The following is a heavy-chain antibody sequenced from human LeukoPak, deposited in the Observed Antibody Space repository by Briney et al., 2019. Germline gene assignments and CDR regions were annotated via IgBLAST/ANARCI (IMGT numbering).Heavy chain of an antibody. V-gene: IGHV4-34*01. J-gene: IGHJ6*03. Sequence: PSETLSLTCAVYGGSFSGYYWSWIRQPPGKGLEWIGEINHSGSTNYNPSLKSRVTTSVDTSKNQFSLKLSSGTAADTAVYYCASGQRAARYYYMDVWGKGTTVTASS. CDR1: GGSFSGYY. CDR3: ASGQRAARYYYMDV. CDR2: INHSGST. D-gene: IGHD6-6*01.